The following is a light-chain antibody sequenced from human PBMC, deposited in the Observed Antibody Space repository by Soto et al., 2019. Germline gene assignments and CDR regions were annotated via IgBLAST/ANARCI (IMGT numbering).Light chain of an antibody. CDR1: SGHSNYA. J-gene: IGLJ2*01. CDR2: LNSDGSH. V-gene: IGLV4-69*01. Sequence: QLVLTQSPSASASLGASVKLTCTLSSGHSNYAIAWHQQRPEKGPRYLMKLNSDGSHSKGDGIPDRFSGSSSGAERYLTISSLQSEDEADYYCQTWVTGIQVFGGGTKVTVL. CDR3: QTWVTGIQV.